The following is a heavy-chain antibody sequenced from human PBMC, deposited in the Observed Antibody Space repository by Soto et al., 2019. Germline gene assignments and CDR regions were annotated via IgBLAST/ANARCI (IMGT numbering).Heavy chain of an antibody. V-gene: IGHV4-31*03. J-gene: IGHJ4*02. CDR1: GGSISSGGYY. D-gene: IGHD3-10*01. Sequence: QVQLQESGPGLVKPSQTLSLTCIVSGGSISSGGYYWSWIRQHPGKGLEWIGYIYYSGSTYYIPSLKSRVNISVDTSKNQFSLKLSSVTAADTAVYYCARDRPHYGSGSYAVESLDYWGQGTLVTVSS. CDR2: IYYSGST. CDR3: ARDRPHYGSGSYAVESLDY.